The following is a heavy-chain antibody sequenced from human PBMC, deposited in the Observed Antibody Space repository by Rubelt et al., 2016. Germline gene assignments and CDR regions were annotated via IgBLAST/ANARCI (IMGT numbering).Heavy chain of an antibody. V-gene: IGHV5-10-1*01. CDR2: IDPSVSYS. CDR1: GYSFTNYW. Sequence: VQLVQSGAEVKKPGESLKISCKGSGYSFTNYWIGWVRQMPGKGLEWMGRIDPSVSYSNYSPSFQAHVTISADKSTSTAYLQWSSLQASDTDMYYCARLYQNGMDVWGQGTTVSVSS. D-gene: IGHD2-8*01. CDR3: ARLYQNGMDV. J-gene: IGHJ6*02.